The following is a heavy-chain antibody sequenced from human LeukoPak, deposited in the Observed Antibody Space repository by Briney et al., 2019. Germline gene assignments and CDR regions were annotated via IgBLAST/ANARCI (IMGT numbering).Heavy chain of an antibody. CDR2: ISAYNGNT. CDR3: ATTRGRGIQLWSYYMDV. V-gene: IGHV1-18*01. Sequence: GASVKVSCKASGYTFTSYGISWVRQAPGQGLEWMGWISAYNGNTNYAQKLQGRVTMTTDTSTSTAYMELRSLRSDDTAVYYCATTRGRGIQLWSYYMDVWGKGTTVTVSS. CDR1: GYTFTSYG. D-gene: IGHD5-18*01. J-gene: IGHJ6*03.